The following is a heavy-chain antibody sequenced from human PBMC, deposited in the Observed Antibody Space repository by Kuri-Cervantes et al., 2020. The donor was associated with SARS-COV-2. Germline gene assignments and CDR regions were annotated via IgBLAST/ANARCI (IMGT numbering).Heavy chain of an antibody. Sequence: GSLRLSCTVSGGSISSYYWSWIRQPAGKGLEWIGRIYTSGSTNYNPSLKSRVTMSVDTSKNQFSLKLSSVTAADTAVYYCARGITIFGVVPYYFNYWGQGTLVTVSS. V-gene: IGHV4-4*07. CDR1: GGSISSYY. CDR3: ARGITIFGVVPYYFNY. J-gene: IGHJ4*02. CDR2: IYTSGST. D-gene: IGHD3-3*01.